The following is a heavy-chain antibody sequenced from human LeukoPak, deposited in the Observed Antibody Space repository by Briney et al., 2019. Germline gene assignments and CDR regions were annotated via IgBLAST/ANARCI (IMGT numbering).Heavy chain of an antibody. Sequence: PGGSLRLSCAASGFAVNDNYMGWVRQAPGKGLEWVSLIYSGGDTFYADSVKGRFTVSRDNSKNTVYLQMDSLGPDDTATFFCARASPLTGSEYYFDYWAQGTLVTVSS. CDR2: IYSGGDT. D-gene: IGHD3-9*01. CDR3: ARASPLTGSEYYFDY. CDR1: GFAVNDNY. V-gene: IGHV3-53*01. J-gene: IGHJ4*02.